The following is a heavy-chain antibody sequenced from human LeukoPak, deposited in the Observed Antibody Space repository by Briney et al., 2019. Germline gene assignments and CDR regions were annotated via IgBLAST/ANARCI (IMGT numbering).Heavy chain of an antibody. CDR1: GGSFSGYY. CDR2: IYHSGST. D-gene: IGHD2-15*01. CDR3: ARDMGYCSGGSCYRRFDY. V-gene: IGHV4-34*01. Sequence: SETLFLTCAVYGGSFSGYYWSWIRQPPGKGLEWIGSIYHSGSTYYNPSLKSRVTISVDTSKNQFSLKLSSVTAADTAVYYCARDMGYCSGGSCYRRFDYWGQGTLVTVSS. J-gene: IGHJ4*02.